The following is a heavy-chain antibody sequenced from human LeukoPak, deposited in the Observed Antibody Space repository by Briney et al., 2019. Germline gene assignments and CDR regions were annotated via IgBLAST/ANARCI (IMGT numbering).Heavy chain of an antibody. D-gene: IGHD3-10*01. V-gene: IGHV4-31*03. Sequence: SQTLSLTCTVSGGSISSGGYYWSWIRQHPGKGLEWIGYIYYSGSTYYNPSLKSRFTISVDTSKNQFSLKLSSVTAADTAVYYCARTSRLTMVRGVGRPFDYWGQGTLVTVSS. CDR3: ARTSRLTMVRGVGRPFDY. J-gene: IGHJ4*02. CDR2: IYYSGST. CDR1: GGSISSGGYY.